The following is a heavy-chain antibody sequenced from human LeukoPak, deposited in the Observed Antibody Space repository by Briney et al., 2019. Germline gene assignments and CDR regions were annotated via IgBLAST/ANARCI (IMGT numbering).Heavy chain of an antibody. D-gene: IGHD3-3*01. Sequence: GESLKISCKGSGYSFTSYWIGWVGQMPGKGLEWLGIIYPSDSDTRYSPSFQGQVTISADKSISTAYLQWSSLKASDTAMYYCAGGPYYDFWSGYYDYWGQGTLVTVSS. CDR1: GYSFTSYW. J-gene: IGHJ4*02. CDR3: AGGPYYDFWSGYYDY. CDR2: IYPSDSDT. V-gene: IGHV5-51*01.